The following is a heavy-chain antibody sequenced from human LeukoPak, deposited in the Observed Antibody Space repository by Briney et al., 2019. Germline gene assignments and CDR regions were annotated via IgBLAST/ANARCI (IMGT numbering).Heavy chain of an antibody. D-gene: IGHD3-22*01. J-gene: IGHJ4*02. CDR3: ARAPTYYYDSSGYYYFDY. V-gene: IGHV3-23*01. Sequence: GGSLRLSCAASGFTFSSYAMSWVRQAPGKGLEWVSAISGSGGSTYYADSVKGRFTISRDNSKNTLYLQMNSLRAEDTAVYYCARAPTYYYDSSGYYYFDYWGQGTLVTVSS. CDR2: ISGSGGST. CDR1: GFTFSSYA.